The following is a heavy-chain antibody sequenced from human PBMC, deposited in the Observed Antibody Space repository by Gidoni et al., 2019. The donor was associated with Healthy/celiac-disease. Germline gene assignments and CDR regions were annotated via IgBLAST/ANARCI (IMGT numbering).Heavy chain of an antibody. CDR1: GGTFSSYA. Sequence: QVQLVQSGAEVKKPGSSVKVSCKASGGTFSSYAIRWVRQAPGQGLEWMGGIIPIFGTANYAQKFQGRVTITADKSTSTAYMELSSLRSEDTAVYYCARESSEKDIVVVPAAAYWYFDLWGRGTLVTVSS. CDR3: ARESSEKDIVVVPAAAYWYFDL. CDR2: IIPIFGTA. V-gene: IGHV1-69*06. D-gene: IGHD2-2*01. J-gene: IGHJ2*01.